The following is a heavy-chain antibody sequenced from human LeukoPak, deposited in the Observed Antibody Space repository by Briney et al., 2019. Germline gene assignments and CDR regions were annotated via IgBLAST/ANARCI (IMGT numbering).Heavy chain of an antibody. V-gene: IGHV4-39*07. CDR1: GGSISSSSYY. J-gene: IGHJ4*02. CDR3: ARGRKYYYDSSGYLLDY. Sequence: PSETLSLTCTVSGGSISSSSYYWGWIRQPPGKGLEWIGSIYYSGSTYYNPSLKSRVTISVDTSKNQFSLKLSSVTAADTAVYYCARGRKYYYDSSGYLLDYWGRGTLVTVSS. D-gene: IGHD3-22*01. CDR2: IYYSGST.